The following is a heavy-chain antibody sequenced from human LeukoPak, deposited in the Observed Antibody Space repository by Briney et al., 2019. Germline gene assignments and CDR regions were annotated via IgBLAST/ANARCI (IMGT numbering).Heavy chain of an antibody. CDR3: ARGATAGYYYYYMDV. V-gene: IGHV1-69*05. D-gene: IGHD5-24*01. CDR1: GGTFSSYA. CDR2: IIPIFGTA. J-gene: IGHJ6*03. Sequence: SAKVSCKASGGTFSSYAMSWVRQAPGQGLEWMGEIIPIFGTANCAQKFQGRVTITTDESTSTSYMELSSLRSEDTAVYYCARGATAGYYYYYMDVWGKGTTVTVSS.